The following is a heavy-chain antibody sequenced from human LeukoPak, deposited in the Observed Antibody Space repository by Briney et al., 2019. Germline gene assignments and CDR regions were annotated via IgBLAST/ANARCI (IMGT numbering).Heavy chain of an antibody. Sequence: SETLSLTCTVSGGSISSGSYYWSWIRQPAGKGLEWIGRIYTSGSTNYNPSLKSRVTISVDTSKNQFSLKLSSVTAADTAVYYCAREKIAARAFDIWGQGTMVTVSS. D-gene: IGHD6-13*01. CDR1: GGSISSGSYY. J-gene: IGHJ3*02. V-gene: IGHV4-61*02. CDR3: AREKIAARAFDI. CDR2: IYTSGST.